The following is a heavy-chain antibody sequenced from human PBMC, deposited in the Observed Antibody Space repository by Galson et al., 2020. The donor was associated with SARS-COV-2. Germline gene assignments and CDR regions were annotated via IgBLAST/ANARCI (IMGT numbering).Heavy chain of an antibody. CDR1: GDTLSRYI. Sequence: SAKVSCKASGDTLSRYIIDWVRRAPGQGLEWMGRIIPKLDVAYYAQNFQGRVTINVDESTSTVYMELSSLRFEDTAVYYCASGPEMTEVGSVACWGQGTLVTGSS. D-gene: IGHD3-10*01. CDR3: ASGPEMTEVGSVAC. V-gene: IGHV1-69*02. J-gene: IGHJ4*02. CDR2: IIPKLDVA.